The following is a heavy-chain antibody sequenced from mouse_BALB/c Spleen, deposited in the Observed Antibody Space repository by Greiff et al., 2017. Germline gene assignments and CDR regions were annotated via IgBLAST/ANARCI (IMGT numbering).Heavy chain of an antibody. CDR3: ARGGNQYYYAMDY. Sequence: EVQLVESGGGLVKPGGSLKLSCAASGFAFSSYDMSWVRQTPEKRLEWVAYISSGGGSTYYPDTVKGRFTISRDNAKNTLYLQMSSLKSEDTAMYYCARGGNQYYYAMDYWGQGTSVTVSS. D-gene: IGHD2-1*01. V-gene: IGHV5-12-1*01. J-gene: IGHJ4*01. CDR1: GFAFSSYD. CDR2: ISSGGGST.